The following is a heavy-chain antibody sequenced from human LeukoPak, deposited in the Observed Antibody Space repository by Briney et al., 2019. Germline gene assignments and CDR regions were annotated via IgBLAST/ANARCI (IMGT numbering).Heavy chain of an antibody. CDR1: GFTFSSYS. D-gene: IGHD3-10*01. V-gene: IGHV3-21*01. J-gene: IGHJ6*02. CDR3: ASGREIYYYYGSGSYPTDYYGMDV. CDR2: IISSSSYI. Sequence: GGSLRLSCAASGFTFSSYSMNWVRQAPGKGLEWVSYIISSSSYIYYADSVKGRFTISRDNAKNSLYLQMNSLRAEDTAVYYCASGREIYYYYGSGSYPTDYYGMDVWGQGTTVTVSS.